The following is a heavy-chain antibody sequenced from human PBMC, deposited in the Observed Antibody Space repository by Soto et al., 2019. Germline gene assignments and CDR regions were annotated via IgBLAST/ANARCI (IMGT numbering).Heavy chain of an antibody. CDR2: ISGSGGST. V-gene: IGHV3-23*01. CDR3: AKVSLGATTIADYSYYGMDV. Sequence: PGGSLRLSCAASGFTFSSYAMSWVRQAPGKGLEWVSAISGSGGSTYYADSVKGRFTISRDNSKNTLYLQMNSLRAEDTAVYYCAKVSLGATTIADYSYYGMDVWGLGTTVTVSS. D-gene: IGHD1-26*01. CDR1: GFTFSSYA. J-gene: IGHJ6*02.